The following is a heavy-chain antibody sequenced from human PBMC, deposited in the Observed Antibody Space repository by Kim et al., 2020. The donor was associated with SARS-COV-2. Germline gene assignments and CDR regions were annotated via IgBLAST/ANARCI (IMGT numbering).Heavy chain of an antibody. CDR2: INAGNGNT. CDR3: ARERYSSSWYPTLDY. CDR1: GYTFTSYA. V-gene: IGHV1-3*01. Sequence: ASVKVSCKASGYTFTSYAMHWVRQAPGQRLEWMGWINAGNGNTKYSQKFQGRVTITRDTSASTAYMELSSLRSEDTAVYYCARERYSSSWYPTLDYWGQGTLVTVSS. D-gene: IGHD6-13*01. J-gene: IGHJ4*02.